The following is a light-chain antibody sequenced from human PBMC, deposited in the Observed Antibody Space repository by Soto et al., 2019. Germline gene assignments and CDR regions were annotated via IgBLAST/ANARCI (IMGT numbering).Light chain of an antibody. CDR2: AAS. V-gene: IGKV1-9*01. CDR1: QGISSY. Sequence: IQLTQSPSSLSASVGDRVTITCRASQGISSYLAWYQQKPGKAPKLLIYAASTLQSGVPSRFSGSGSGTDFTLTISCLQSEDFATYYWQQYYSYSITFGQGTRLEIK. CDR3: QQYYSYSIT. J-gene: IGKJ5*01.